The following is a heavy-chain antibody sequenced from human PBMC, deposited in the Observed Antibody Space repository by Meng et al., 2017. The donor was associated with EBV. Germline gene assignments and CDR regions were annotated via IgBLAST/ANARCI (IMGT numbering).Heavy chain of an antibody. Sequence: VPLVVSGVGLLQPGWSLDLTSTASGFTFSGSCVHRGRQASGKGLKWVGRIRSKAKSYATAYSASVIVRFTISRDDSKNTAYLQMNSLKTVYTAVYYCTRMSSPLDYWCQGTLVTVSS. V-gene: IGHV3-73*02. CDR1: GFTFSGSC. J-gene: IGHJ4*02. CDR2: IRSKAKSYAT. D-gene: IGHD2-2*01. CDR3: TRMSSPLDY.